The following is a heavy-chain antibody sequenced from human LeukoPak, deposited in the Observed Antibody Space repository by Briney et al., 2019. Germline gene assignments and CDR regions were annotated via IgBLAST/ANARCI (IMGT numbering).Heavy chain of an antibody. CDR3: ARQTGSGLFILP. CDR2: INHSGST. D-gene: IGHD3/OR15-3a*01. J-gene: IGHJ4*02. V-gene: IGHV4-34*01. Sequence: HPSETLSLTCAVYGGSFSGYYWSWIRQPPGKGLEWIGEINHSGSTNYNPSLKSRVTISVDTSKNQFSLRLTSVTAADTAVYYCARQTGSGLFILPGGQGTLVTVSS. CDR1: GGSFSGYY.